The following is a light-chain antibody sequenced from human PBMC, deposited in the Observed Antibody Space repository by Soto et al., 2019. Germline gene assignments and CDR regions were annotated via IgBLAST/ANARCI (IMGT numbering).Light chain of an antibody. CDR1: SSNIGSKP. Sequence: QSVLTQPPSASGTPGQRVTMSCSGSSSNIGSKPVDWYQQLPGTAPKLLIYTNNQRPSGVPDRFSASKSGTSASLTISGLQAEDEADYFCSSYTSTSTLFGTGTKLTVL. J-gene: IGLJ1*01. V-gene: IGLV1-44*01. CDR3: SSYTSTSTL. CDR2: TNN.